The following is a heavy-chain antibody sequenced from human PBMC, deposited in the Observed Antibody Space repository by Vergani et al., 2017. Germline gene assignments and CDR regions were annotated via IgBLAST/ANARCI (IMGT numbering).Heavy chain of an antibody. CDR1: GYSFTSYW. Sequence: EVQLVQSGAEVKKPGESLKISCKGSGYSFTSYWIGWVRQMPGKGLEWMGIIYPGDSDTRYSPSFQGQVTISAEKSISTAYLQWSSLKASDTAMDYCARQSGSGRSQENFDYWGQGTLVTVSS. V-gene: IGHV5-51*01. J-gene: IGHJ4*02. D-gene: IGHD3-10*01. CDR3: ARQSGSGRSQENFDY. CDR2: IYPGDSDT.